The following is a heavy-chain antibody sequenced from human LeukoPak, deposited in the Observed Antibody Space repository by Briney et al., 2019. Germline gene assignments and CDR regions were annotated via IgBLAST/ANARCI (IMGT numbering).Heavy chain of an antibody. CDR3: ATDRRSSGYYGAFDI. Sequence: ASVKVSCKVSGYTFTDYYMHWVQQAPGKGLEWMGLVDPEDGETIYAEKFQGRVTTTADTSTDTAYMELSSLRSEDTAVYYCATDRRSSGYYGAFDIWGQGTMVTVSS. V-gene: IGHV1-69-2*01. D-gene: IGHD3-22*01. J-gene: IGHJ3*02. CDR2: VDPEDGET. CDR1: GYTFTDYY.